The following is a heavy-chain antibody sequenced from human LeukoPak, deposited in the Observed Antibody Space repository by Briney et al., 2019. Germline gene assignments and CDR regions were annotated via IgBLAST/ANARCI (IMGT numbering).Heavy chain of an antibody. V-gene: IGHV3-20*04. CDR1: GFTFDDYG. D-gene: IGHD3-9*01. CDR2: INWNGGST. Sequence: GGSLRLSCAASGFTFDDYGMSWVRQAPGKGLEWVSGINWNGGSTVYADSVKGRFTISRDNAKNSLYLQMNSLRAEDTALYYCARGDILTGYPNWFDPWGQGTLVTVSS. CDR3: ARGDILTGYPNWFDP. J-gene: IGHJ5*02.